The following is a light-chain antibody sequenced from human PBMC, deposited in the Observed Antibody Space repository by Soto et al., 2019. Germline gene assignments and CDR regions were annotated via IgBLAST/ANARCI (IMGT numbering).Light chain of an antibody. V-gene: IGLV2-8*01. J-gene: IGLJ1*01. CDR1: SSDVGGYNY. CDR2: EVS. CDR3: SSYAGSNNWN. Sequence: QSALTQPPSASGSPGQSVTISCTGTSSDVGGYNYVSWYQQHPVKAPKLMIYEVSKRPSGVPDRFSGSKSGNTASLTVSGLQAEDEADYYCSSYAGSNNWNFGTGTKLTVL.